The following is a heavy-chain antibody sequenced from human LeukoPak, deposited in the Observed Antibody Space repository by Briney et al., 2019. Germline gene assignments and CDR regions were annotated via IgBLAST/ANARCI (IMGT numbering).Heavy chain of an antibody. Sequence: GASVKVSCEVSGYTLTELSMHWVRQAPGKGLEWMGGFDPEDGETIYAQKFQGRVTMTEDTSTDTAYMELSSLRSEDTAVYYCATKGRGGITMILYGMDVWGQGTTVTVSS. CDR1: GYTLTELS. CDR3: ATKGRGGITMILYGMDV. V-gene: IGHV1-24*01. J-gene: IGHJ6*02. CDR2: FDPEDGET. D-gene: IGHD3-22*01.